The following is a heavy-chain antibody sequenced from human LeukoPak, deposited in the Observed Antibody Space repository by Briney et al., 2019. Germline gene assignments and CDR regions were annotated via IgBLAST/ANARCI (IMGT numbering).Heavy chain of an antibody. V-gene: IGHV1-69*05. Sequence: SVKVSCKASGGTFSSYAISWVRQAPGQGLELMGGIIPIFGTANYAQKFQGRVTMTTDTSTSTAYMELRSLRSDDTAVYYCARDKGYYGSGRHLKTRVFYYMDVWGKGTTVTVSS. J-gene: IGHJ6*03. CDR2: IIPIFGTA. D-gene: IGHD3-10*01. CDR1: GGTFSSYA. CDR3: ARDKGYYGSGRHLKTRVFYYMDV.